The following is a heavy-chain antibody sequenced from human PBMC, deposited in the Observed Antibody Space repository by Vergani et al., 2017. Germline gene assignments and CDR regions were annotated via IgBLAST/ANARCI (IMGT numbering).Heavy chain of an antibody. CDR3: ARGVYYYGSGSYYLYYYDGMDV. CDR1: GGSFSGYY. CDR2: INHSGST. V-gene: IGHV4-34*01. D-gene: IGHD3-10*01. Sequence: QVQLQQWGAGLLKPSETLSLTCAVYGGSFSGYYWSWIRQPPGKGLEWIGEINHSGSTNYNPSLKSRVTISVATSKNQFSLKLSSVTAADTAVYYCARGVYYYGSGSYYLYYYDGMDVWGQGTTVTVSS. J-gene: IGHJ6*02.